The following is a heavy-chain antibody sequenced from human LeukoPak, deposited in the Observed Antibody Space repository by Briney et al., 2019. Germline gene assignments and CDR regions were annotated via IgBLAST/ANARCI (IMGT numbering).Heavy chain of an antibody. V-gene: IGHV1-69*06. Sequence: ASVTVSFTASGGTFINYAISWVRQAPGQGGEGMGGIIPIFGTANYAQKFQGRVTITADKSTSTAYMELSSLRSEDTAVYYCAKLYDILTGYYRDDSPHNDSWGQGTLVTVSS. J-gene: IGHJ4*02. CDR1: GGTFINYA. CDR2: IIPIFGTA. CDR3: AKLYDILTGYYRDDSPHNDS. D-gene: IGHD3-9*01.